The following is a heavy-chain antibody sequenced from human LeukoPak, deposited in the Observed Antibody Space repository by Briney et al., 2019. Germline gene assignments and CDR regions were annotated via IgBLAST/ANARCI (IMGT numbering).Heavy chain of an antibody. CDR2: IYYSGST. CDR3: ALIVYDSSDYYYFDY. CDR1: GGSISSYY. V-gene: IGHV4-59*01. D-gene: IGHD3-22*01. J-gene: IGHJ4*02. Sequence: SETLSLTCTVSGGSISSYYWSWIRQPPGKGLEWIGYIYYSGSTNYNPSLKSRVTISVDTSKNQFSLKLSSVAAADTAVYYCALIVYDSSDYYYFDYWGQGTLVTVSS.